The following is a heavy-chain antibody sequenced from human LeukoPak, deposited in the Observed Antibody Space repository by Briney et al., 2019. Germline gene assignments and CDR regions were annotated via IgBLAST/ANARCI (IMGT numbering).Heavy chain of an antibody. CDR2: ISSSSTI. Sequence: GGSLRLSCAASKFTFSDYGMNWVRQAPGKGLEWVSYISSSSTIYYGDSVKGRFTISRDNAENSLYLQMNGLRAEDTAVYFCARNGASSGRPYHLDYWGQGTLVTVSS. CDR1: KFTFSDYG. V-gene: IGHV3-69-1*01. CDR3: ARNGASSGRPYHLDY. D-gene: IGHD6-19*01. J-gene: IGHJ4*02.